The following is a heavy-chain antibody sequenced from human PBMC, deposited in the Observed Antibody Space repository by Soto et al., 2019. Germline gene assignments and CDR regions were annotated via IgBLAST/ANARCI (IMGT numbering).Heavy chain of an antibody. D-gene: IGHD3-16*02. Sequence: QVQLVESGGGVVQPGRSLRLSCAASGFTFSSYGMHWVRQAPGKGLEWVAVIWYDGSNKYYADSVKGRFTISRDNSKNTLYLQMNSLRAEATAVYYCAIEIGRYSGVDYWGQGTLVTVSS. V-gene: IGHV3-33*01. CDR3: AIEIGRYSGVDY. CDR1: GFTFSSYG. J-gene: IGHJ4*02. CDR2: IWYDGSNK.